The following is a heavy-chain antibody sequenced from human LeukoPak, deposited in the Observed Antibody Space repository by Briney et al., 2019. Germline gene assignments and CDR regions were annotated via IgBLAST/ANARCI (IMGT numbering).Heavy chain of an antibody. J-gene: IGHJ4*02. CDR1: GGSFSGYY. D-gene: IGHD4-17*01. CDR3: ARPPDYGDYLDY. Sequence: SETLSLTCAVYGGSFSGYYWSWIRQPPGKGLEWIGEINHSGSTNYNPSLKSRVTISVDTSKNHFSLKLSSVTAADTAVYYCARPPDYGDYLDYWGQGTLVTVSS. V-gene: IGHV4-34*01. CDR2: INHSGST.